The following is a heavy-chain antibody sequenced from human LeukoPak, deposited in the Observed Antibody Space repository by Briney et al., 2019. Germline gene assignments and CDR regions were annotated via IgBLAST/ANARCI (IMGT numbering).Heavy chain of an antibody. CDR1: GGSIDTRSYS. Sequence: PSETLSLTCTVSGGSIDTRSYSWGWVRQPPGRGLEWIGYIYYSGSTNYNPSLKSRVTISVDTSKNQFSLKLSSVTAADTAVYYCARDLLGYCSSTSCYRGGAFDIWGQGTMVTVSS. D-gene: IGHD2-2*01. J-gene: IGHJ3*02. CDR2: IYYSGST. CDR3: ARDLLGYCSSTSCYRGGAFDI. V-gene: IGHV4-61*01.